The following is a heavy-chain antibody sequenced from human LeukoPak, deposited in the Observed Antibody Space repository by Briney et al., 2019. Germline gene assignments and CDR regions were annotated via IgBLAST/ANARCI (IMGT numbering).Heavy chain of an antibody. CDR3: AKGRTAYCSSTSCYTIDY. CDR2: IRGSGGST. D-gene: IGHD2-2*02. J-gene: IGHJ4*02. Sequence: GGSLRLSCAAPGLTFSSYAMPWVRKAPGKGLEWASGIRGSGGSTYYADSVKGRFTISRDNSKNTLYLQMNSLRAEDTAVYYCAKGRTAYCSSTSCYTIDYWGQGTLVTVSS. CDR1: GLTFSSYA. V-gene: IGHV3-23*01.